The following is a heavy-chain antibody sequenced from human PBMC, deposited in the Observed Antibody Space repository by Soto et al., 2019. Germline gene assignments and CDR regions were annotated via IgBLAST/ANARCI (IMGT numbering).Heavy chain of an antibody. Sequence: ASVKVSCKASGGTFRNHVFNWVRQAPGQGLEWMGGIIPIIGTPNYAQKFQGRVTITADASTNTVYLNVSSLRSQDTAVYYCARDLEFRDGNISHLDYWGQGTLVTVSS. D-gene: IGHD3-10*01. CDR3: ARDLEFRDGNISHLDY. J-gene: IGHJ4*02. V-gene: IGHV1-69*13. CDR2: IIPIIGTP. CDR1: GGTFRNHV.